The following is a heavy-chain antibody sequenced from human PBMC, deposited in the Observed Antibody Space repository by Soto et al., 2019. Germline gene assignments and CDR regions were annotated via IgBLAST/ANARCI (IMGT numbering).Heavy chain of an antibody. CDR2: INHSGST. J-gene: IGHJ6*02. CDR1: GGSFSGYY. CDR3: ATPYYYYGMDV. D-gene: IGHD3-10*01. V-gene: IGHV4-34*01. Sequence: QVQLQQWGAGLLKPSETLSLTCAVYGGSFSGYYWRWIRQPPGKGLEWIGEINHSGSTNYKPSLKSRVTISVDTSKNQLSLKMRSVTAADTAVYFCATPYYYYGMDVWGQGTTVTVSS.